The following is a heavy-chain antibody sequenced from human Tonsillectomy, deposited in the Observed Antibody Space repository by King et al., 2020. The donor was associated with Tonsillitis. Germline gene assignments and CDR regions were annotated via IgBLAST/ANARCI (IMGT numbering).Heavy chain of an antibody. D-gene: IGHD3-22*01. CDR1: GFTFSSYA. CDR2: ISYDGSNK. J-gene: IGHJ4*02. Sequence: QLVQSGGGVVQPGRSLRLSCAASGFTFSSYAMHWVRQAPGKGLEWVAVISYDGSNKYYADSVKGRFTISRDNYKNTVYLQMNSLRAEDTAVYYCARDAANYYDSSGYLTHFDYWGQGTLVTVSS. V-gene: IGHV3-30-3*01. CDR3: ARDAANYYDSSGYLTHFDY.